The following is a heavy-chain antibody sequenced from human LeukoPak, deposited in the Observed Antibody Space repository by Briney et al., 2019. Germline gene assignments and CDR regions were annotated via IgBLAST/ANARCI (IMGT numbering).Heavy chain of an antibody. D-gene: IGHD3-16*01. J-gene: IGHJ4*02. Sequence: SETLSLTCTVSGGSISSYYWSWIRQPPGKGLEWIGYICYSGSTNYNPSLKSRVTISVDTSKNQFSLKLSSVTAADTAVYYCARWTWGNFDYWGQGTLVTVSS. CDR1: GGSISSYY. CDR3: ARWTWGNFDY. CDR2: ICYSGST. V-gene: IGHV4-59*01.